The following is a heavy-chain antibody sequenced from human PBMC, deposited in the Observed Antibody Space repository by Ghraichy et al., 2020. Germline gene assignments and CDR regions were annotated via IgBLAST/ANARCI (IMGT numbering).Heavy chain of an antibody. CDR2: IRHDESNK. Sequence: GGSLRLSCAASGFTFITYAMHWVRQAPGEGLEWVAFIRHDESNKFYADSVKGRFTISRDNSKNTLYLQMNSLRAEDTALYYCAKHQGYSSAWADYFDYWGQGTLVTVSS. J-gene: IGHJ4*02. D-gene: IGHD6-19*01. V-gene: IGHV3-30*02. CDR3: AKHQGYSSAWADYFDY. CDR1: GFTFITYA.